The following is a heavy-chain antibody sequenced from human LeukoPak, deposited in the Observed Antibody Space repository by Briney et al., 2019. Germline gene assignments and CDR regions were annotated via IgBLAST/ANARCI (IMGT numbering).Heavy chain of an antibody. CDR1: GFTFSSYA. CDR3: ATDCSSTSCFDY. V-gene: IGHV3-23*01. J-gene: IGHJ4*02. D-gene: IGHD2-2*01. Sequence: GGSLRLSCAASGFTFSSYAMSWVRLAPGKGLEWVSAISGSGGSTYYADSVKGRFTISRDNSKNTLYLQMNSLRAEDTAVYYCATDCSSTSCFDYWGQGTLVTVSS. CDR2: ISGSGGST.